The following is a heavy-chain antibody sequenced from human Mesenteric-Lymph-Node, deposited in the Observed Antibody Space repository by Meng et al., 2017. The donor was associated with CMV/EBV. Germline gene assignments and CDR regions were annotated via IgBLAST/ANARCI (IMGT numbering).Heavy chain of an antibody. V-gene: IGHV3-23*01. CDR1: GFTFSSYS. D-gene: IGHD2-21*02. CDR2: ISGSGDST. J-gene: IGHJ6*02. Sequence: GESLKISCAASGFTFSSYSMNWVRQAPGKGLEWLSGISGSGDSTYVADSVKGRFTISRDNFKNTLYLQMNSLRAEDTAVYYCARDRWGPDYYYYYGMDVWGQGTTVTVSS. CDR3: ARDRWGPDYYYYYGMDV.